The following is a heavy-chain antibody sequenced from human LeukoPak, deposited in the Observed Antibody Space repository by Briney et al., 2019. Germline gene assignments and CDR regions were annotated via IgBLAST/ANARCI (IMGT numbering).Heavy chain of an antibody. J-gene: IGHJ4*02. CDR1: GFTFSNFA. CDR3: AKNKEQWLVTPYFHY. Sequence: GGSLRLSCAASGFTFSNFAMSWVRQAPGKGLEWVSTISGSGGSTFYADSVKGRFTISRDNSKNTLSLQMNSLRAEDTAIYYCAKNKEQWLVTPYFHYWGQGTLVTVSS. D-gene: IGHD6-19*01. CDR2: ISGSGGST. V-gene: IGHV3-23*01.